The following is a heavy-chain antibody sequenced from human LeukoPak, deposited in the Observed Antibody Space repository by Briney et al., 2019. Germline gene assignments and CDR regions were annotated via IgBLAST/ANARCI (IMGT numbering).Heavy chain of an antibody. D-gene: IGHD2-2*01. V-gene: IGHV3-53*01. CDR1: EFTLRRNY. J-gene: IGHJ4*02. CDR2: IFSNGDT. Sequence: PGGSLRLSCTASEFTLRRNYLLWVRQAPAKGLEWVSLIFSNGDTHYADSVKGRFTISRDTSKNTVSLQRNSLRVEDTPMHYCTRDQLNYWLQGTLVSVSS. CDR3: TRDQLNY.